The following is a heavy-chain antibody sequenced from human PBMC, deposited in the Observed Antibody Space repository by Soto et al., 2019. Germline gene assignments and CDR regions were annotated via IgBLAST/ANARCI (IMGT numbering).Heavy chain of an antibody. Sequence: GGSLRLSCAASGFIFDDYAMHWVRQVPGKGLEWVSGISCSGGRINYADSVKGRFAISRDNSKNTLHLQMNSLTAEDTAVYYCARVTRREAKRNWFDPWGQGTLVTVSS. J-gene: IGHJ5*02. V-gene: IGHV3-23*01. CDR1: GFIFDDYA. CDR2: ISCSGGRI. D-gene: IGHD1-26*01. CDR3: ARVTRREAKRNWFDP.